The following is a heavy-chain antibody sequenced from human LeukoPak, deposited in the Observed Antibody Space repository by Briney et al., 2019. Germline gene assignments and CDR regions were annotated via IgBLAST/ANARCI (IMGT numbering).Heavy chain of an antibody. CDR3: AKGGAMVLYTPPDY. Sequence: PGGSLRLSCPVSGFTLSSTDMHWVRQVRGKGLEWVSHIGPDGDTHYPDSVKGRFTISRDNSKNTLYLQMNSLRAEDTAVYYCAKGGAMVLYTPPDYWGQGTLVTVSS. CDR2: IGPDGDT. CDR1: GFTLSSTD. D-gene: IGHD4/OR15-4a*01. J-gene: IGHJ4*02. V-gene: IGHV3-13*01.